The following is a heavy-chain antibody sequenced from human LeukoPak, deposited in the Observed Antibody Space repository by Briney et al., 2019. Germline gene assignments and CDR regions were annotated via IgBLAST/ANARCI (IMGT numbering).Heavy chain of an antibody. CDR3: GRGRGNSGSLDVFDI. D-gene: IGHD1-26*01. CDR1: GFTFSSYS. V-gene: IGHV3-21*01. J-gene: IGHJ3*02. CDR2: ISTSSIYI. Sequence: PGGSLRLSCVGSGFTFSSYSMNWVRQAPGKGLEWVSSISTSSIYIYYADSVKGRFTISRDNAKNSLYLQMSSLRAEDTAVYYCGRGRGNSGSLDVFDIWGQGTMVTVSS.